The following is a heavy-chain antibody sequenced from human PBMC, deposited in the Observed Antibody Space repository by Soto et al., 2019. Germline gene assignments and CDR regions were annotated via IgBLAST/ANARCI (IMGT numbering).Heavy chain of an antibody. CDR1: GGSISSYY. Sequence: ETLSLTCTVSGGSISSYYWSWIRQPPGKGLEWIGYIYYSGSTNYNPSLKSRVTISVDTSKNQFSLKLSSVTAAGTAVYYCARGRSSSSYISGRWYYYMDVWGKGTTVTVSS. V-gene: IGHV4-59*01. D-gene: IGHD6-6*01. J-gene: IGHJ6*03. CDR2: IYYSGST. CDR3: ARGRSSSSYISGRWYYYMDV.